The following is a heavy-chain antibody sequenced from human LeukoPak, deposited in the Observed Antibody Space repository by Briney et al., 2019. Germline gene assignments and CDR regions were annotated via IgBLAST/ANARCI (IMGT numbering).Heavy chain of an antibody. CDR1: GGSISGGGYY. J-gene: IGHJ4*02. CDR2: IYYSGST. Sequence: SETLSLTCTVSGGSISGGGYYWSWIRQHPGKGLEWIGYIYYSGSTYYNPSLKSRVTISVDTSKNQFSLKLSSVTAADTAVYYCARDGGDSSSWSWDYWGQGTLVTVSS. CDR3: ARDGGDSSSWSWDY. V-gene: IGHV4-31*03. D-gene: IGHD6-13*01.